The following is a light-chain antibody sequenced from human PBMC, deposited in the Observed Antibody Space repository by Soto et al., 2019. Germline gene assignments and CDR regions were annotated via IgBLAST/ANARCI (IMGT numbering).Light chain of an antibody. J-gene: IGKJ2*01. CDR3: QQYGSSPPRYT. V-gene: IGKV3-20*01. CDR2: GAS. CDR1: QSVSSSY. Sequence: EIVLTQSPGTLSLSPGERATLSCRASQSVSSSYLARYQQKPGQAPRLLIYGASSRATGIPDRFSGSGSGTDSTLTISRLEPEDFAVYYCQQYGSSPPRYTFGQGTKLEIK.